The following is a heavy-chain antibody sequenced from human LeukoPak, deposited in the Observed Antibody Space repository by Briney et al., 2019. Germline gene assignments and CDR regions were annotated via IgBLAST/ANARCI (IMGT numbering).Heavy chain of an antibody. D-gene: IGHD7-27*01. J-gene: IGHJ4*01. CDR1: EFTFSSYA. CDR3: ARDPSRLLNGGRLDY. Sequence: GRSLRLSCVASEFTFSSYAMHWVRQAPGKGLEWVSVISYDGRTTYLSDSVKGRFSTSRDNSKNTVNLQMNSLRDEDTAVYYCARDPSRLLNGGRLDYWGHGTLVTVSS. V-gene: IGHV3-30*04. CDR2: ISYDGRTT.